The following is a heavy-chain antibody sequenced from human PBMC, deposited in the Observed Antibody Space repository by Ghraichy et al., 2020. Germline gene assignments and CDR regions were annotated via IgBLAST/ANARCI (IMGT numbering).Heavy chain of an antibody. J-gene: IGHJ6*02. CDR2: NCSRLNT. D-gene: IGHD2-2*01. Sequence: SETLSLTCAHPRCFVTSCYSGTSPRPPATLHNTTDRNCSRLNTSYDPSLRMPVTISVDTSKNQFSLKLSSVTAADTAVYYCARAGGQLEYYYYYGMDVWG. CDR1: RCFVTSCY. CDR3: ARAGGQLEYYYYYGMDV. V-gene: IGHV4-59*02.